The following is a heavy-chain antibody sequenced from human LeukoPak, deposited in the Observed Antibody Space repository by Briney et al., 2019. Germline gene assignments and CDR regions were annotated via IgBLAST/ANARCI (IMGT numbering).Heavy chain of an antibody. CDR2: INPNSGGT. J-gene: IGHJ6*02. Sequence: ASVKVSCKASGYTFTGYYVHWVRQAPGQGLEWMGWINPNSGGTNYAQKFQGRVTMTRDTSISTAYMELSRLRSDDTAVYYCARVIAGEQWLSYYYYYGMDVWGQGTTVTVSS. D-gene: IGHD6-19*01. V-gene: IGHV1-2*02. CDR1: GYTFTGYY. CDR3: ARVIAGEQWLSYYYYYGMDV.